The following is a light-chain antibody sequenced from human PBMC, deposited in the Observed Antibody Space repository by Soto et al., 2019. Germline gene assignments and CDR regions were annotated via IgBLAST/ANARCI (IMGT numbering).Light chain of an antibody. CDR2: GAS. V-gene: IGKV3-20*01. CDR3: HQYGILPRT. Sequence: TQSPATLSVSPGERATLSCRASQSVSSSYLSWYQQKPGQAPRLLIYGASTRATGIPARFSGSGSGTDFSLTISRLEPEDFAVYYCHQYGILPRTFGQGTKVDIK. CDR1: QSVSSSY. J-gene: IGKJ1*01.